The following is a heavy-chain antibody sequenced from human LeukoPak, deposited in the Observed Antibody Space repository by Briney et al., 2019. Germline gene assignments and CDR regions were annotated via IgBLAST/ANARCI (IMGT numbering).Heavy chain of an antibody. CDR3: ARDPYSSTWSYGMDV. Sequence: GGSLRLSCAASGFTFSSYWMSWVRQAPGKGLEWVANIKQDGSEEVYVDSVRGRFTISRDNAKNSLFLQVNTLRAEDTAVYYCARDPYSSTWSYGMDVWGRGTTVTVSS. V-gene: IGHV3-7*05. CDR2: IKQDGSEE. J-gene: IGHJ6*02. D-gene: IGHD6-6*01. CDR1: GFTFSSYW.